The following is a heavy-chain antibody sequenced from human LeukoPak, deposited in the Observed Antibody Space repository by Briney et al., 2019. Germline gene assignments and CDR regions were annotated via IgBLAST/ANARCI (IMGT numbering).Heavy chain of an antibody. V-gene: IGHV3-43*02. D-gene: IGHD2-21*01. Sequence: GGSLRLSCAASGFTFDDYAMHWVRQAPGKGLEWVSLFCGDGGSTYYADSVKGRFTISRNNSKNSLYLQMNSLRTEDTALYYCAKSSSLWTHLDYWGQGTLVTVSS. CDR1: GFTFDDYA. CDR3: AKSSSLWTHLDY. CDR2: FCGDGGST. J-gene: IGHJ4*02.